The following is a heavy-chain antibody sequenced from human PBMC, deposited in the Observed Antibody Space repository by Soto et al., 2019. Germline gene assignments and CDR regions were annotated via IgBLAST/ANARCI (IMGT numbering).Heavy chain of an antibody. V-gene: IGHV4-39*01. CDR3: ARLNYDSSGLFDY. CDR2: IDYSGST. CDR1: GGSISSSSDY. Sequence: ASETLSLTCTVSGGSISSSSDYWGWIRQPPGKGLEWIGSIDYSGSTYYNPSLKSRVTISVDTSKNQFSLKLSSVTAADTAVYYCARLNYDSSGLFDYWGQGTLVTVSS. J-gene: IGHJ4*02. D-gene: IGHD3-22*01.